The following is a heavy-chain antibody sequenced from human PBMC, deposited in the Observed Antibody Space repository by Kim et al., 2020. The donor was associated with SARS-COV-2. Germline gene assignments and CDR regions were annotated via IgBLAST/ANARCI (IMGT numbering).Heavy chain of an antibody. Sequence: GGSLRLSCTASGVTFSSFRMHWVRQVPGKGLLWVSRIKGDGGSPIYADAVKGRFTISVDNAKNTLYLQMNSLRVEDTAMYYCVKGLAVAPDLPAYWGQGTLVTVSS. J-gene: IGHJ4*02. CDR3: VKGLAVAPDLPAY. CDR1: GVTFSSFR. D-gene: IGHD6-19*01. V-gene: IGHV3-74*01. CDR2: IKGDGGSP.